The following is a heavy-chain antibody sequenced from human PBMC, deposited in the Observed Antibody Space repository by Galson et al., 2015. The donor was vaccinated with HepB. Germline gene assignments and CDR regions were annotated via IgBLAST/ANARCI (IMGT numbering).Heavy chain of an antibody. CDR3: ATRWGFDY. Sequence: SLRLSCAASGFTFSSHGMHWVRQAPGKGLEWVAFIRYDESNKYYADSVKGRFTISGDNSKNTLYLQMNSLRAEDTAVYYCATRWGFDYWGQGTLVTVSS. V-gene: IGHV3-30*02. CDR1: GFTFSSHG. CDR2: IRYDESNK. J-gene: IGHJ4*02. D-gene: IGHD3-16*01.